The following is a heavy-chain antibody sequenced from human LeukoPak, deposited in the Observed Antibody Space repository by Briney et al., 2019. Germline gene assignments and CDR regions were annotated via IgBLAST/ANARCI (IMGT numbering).Heavy chain of an antibody. CDR1: GSTLRSYA. V-gene: IGHV3-23*01. D-gene: IGHD3-3*01. CDR3: AKGRYDFWSGYSWDAFEI. Sequence: GGSLRLSCAASGSTLRSYAMSWVRQAPGKGLDWVSAISISGGTTYYADSVKGRFTISRDNSKNTLYLQMNSLRAEDTAVYYCAKGRYDFWSGYSWDAFEIWGKGTMVTVSS. CDR2: ISISGGTT. J-gene: IGHJ3*02.